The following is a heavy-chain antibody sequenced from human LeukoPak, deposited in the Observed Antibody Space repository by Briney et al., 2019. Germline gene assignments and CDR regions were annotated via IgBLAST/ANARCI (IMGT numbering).Heavy chain of an antibody. J-gene: IGHJ4*02. CDR3: TRGRYYGSGSYLIDY. D-gene: IGHD3-10*01. V-gene: IGHV3-49*04. CDR2: IRSEAYDGTT. CDR1: GFTFGDYT. Sequence: GGSLRLSCVASGFTFGDYTIKWVRQAPVKGLEWVSFIRSEAYDGTTEYAASVKGRFTVSRDDSKSIAYLQMNSLEIEDTGVYYCTRGRYYGSGSYLIDYWGQGTLVTVSS.